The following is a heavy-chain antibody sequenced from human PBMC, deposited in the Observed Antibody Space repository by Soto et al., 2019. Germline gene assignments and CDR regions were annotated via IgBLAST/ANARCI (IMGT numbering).Heavy chain of an antibody. CDR1: GFTFSDHY. J-gene: IGHJ4*02. Sequence: EVQLVESGGGLVQPGGSLRLSCAASGFTFSDHYMDWVRQAPGKGLEWVGRTRNKANSYTTEYAASVKGRFTISRDDSKNSLYLQMNTLRTEDTAVYYCGRAPYSSSWFLDCWGQGTLVTVSS. V-gene: IGHV3-72*01. D-gene: IGHD6-13*01. CDR3: GRAPYSSSWFLDC. CDR2: TRNKANSYTT.